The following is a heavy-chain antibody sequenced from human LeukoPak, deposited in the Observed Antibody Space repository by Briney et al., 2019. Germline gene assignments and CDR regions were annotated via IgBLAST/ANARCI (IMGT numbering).Heavy chain of an antibody. CDR2: IYYSGST. CDR3: ARAEIVVVVAATHNDAFDI. CDR1: GGSISSGGYY. V-gene: IGHV4-31*03. Sequence: SETLSLTCTVSGGSISSGGYYWSWIRQHPGKGLEWIGYIYYSGSTYYNPSLKSRVTISVDTSKNQFSLKLSPVTAADTAVYYCARAEIVVVVAATHNDAFDIWGQGTMVTVSS. D-gene: IGHD2-15*01. J-gene: IGHJ3*02.